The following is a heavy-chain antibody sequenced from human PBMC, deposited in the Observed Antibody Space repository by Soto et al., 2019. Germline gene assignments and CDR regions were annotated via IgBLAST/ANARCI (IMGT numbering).Heavy chain of an antibody. Sequence: ASVKVSCKAFGYTFTAYNIHWVRQAPGQRLEWMGWINAGNGNTKYSQKFQGRVTITRDTSASTAYMELSSLRSEDTAVYYCARDIAFDIWGQGTMVTVSS. CDR2: INAGNGNT. J-gene: IGHJ3*02. CDR3: ARDIAFDI. V-gene: IGHV1-3*01. CDR1: GYTFTAYN.